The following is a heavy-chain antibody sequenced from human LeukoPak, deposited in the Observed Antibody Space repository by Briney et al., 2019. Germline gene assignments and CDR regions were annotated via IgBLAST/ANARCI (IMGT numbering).Heavy chain of an antibody. V-gene: IGHV1-69*05. CDR3: ARSGAYTGSYAY. CDR1: GYTFTGYY. D-gene: IGHD1-26*01. Sequence: SVKVSCKASGYTFTGYYMHWVRQAPGQGLEWMGGIVPMFGTANIAQRFQGRLTITTDESTSSAYMELSSLRSDDTAVYYCARSGAYTGSYAYWGQGTLVTVSS. J-gene: IGHJ4*02. CDR2: IVPMFGTA.